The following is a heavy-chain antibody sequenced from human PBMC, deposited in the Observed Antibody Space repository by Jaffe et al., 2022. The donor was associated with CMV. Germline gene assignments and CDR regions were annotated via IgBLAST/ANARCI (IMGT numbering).Heavy chain of an antibody. J-gene: IGHJ6*02. CDR1: GFTFSSYD. Sequence: EVQLVESGGGLVQPGGSLRLSCAASGFTFSSYDMHWVRQATGKGLEWVSAIGTAGDTYYPGSVKGRFTISRENAKNSLYLQMNSLRAGDTAVYYCARVLQMATWVGGMDVWGQGTTVTVSS. V-gene: IGHV3-13*01. CDR3: ARVLQMATWVGGMDV. D-gene: IGHD5-12*01. CDR2: IGTAGDT.